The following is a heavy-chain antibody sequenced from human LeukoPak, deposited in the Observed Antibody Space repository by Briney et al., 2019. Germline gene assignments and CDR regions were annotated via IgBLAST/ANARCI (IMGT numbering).Heavy chain of an antibody. CDR1: GYTFTGYY. V-gene: IGHV1-2*02. Sequence: ASVKVSCKASGYTFTGYYMHWVRQAPGQGLEWMGWINPNSGGTNYAQKLQGRVTMTTDTSTSTAYMELRSLRSDDTAVYYCARGAYSGYDSFYYYYYYGMDVWGQGTTVTVSS. D-gene: IGHD5-12*01. J-gene: IGHJ6*02. CDR2: INPNSGGT. CDR3: ARGAYSGYDSFYYYYYYGMDV.